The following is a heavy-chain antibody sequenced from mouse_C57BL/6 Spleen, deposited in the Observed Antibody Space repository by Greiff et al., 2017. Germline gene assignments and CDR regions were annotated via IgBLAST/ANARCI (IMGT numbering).Heavy chain of an antibody. CDR1: GYAFSSSW. CDR3: ARSGDYDGPYAMDY. J-gene: IGHJ4*01. V-gene: IGHV1-82*01. CDR2: IYPGDGDT. D-gene: IGHD2-4*01. Sequence: VKLMESGPELVKPGASVKISCKASGYAFSSSWMNWVKQRPGKGLEWIGRIYPGDGDTNYNGKFKGKATLTADKSSSTAYMQLSSLTSEDSAVYFCARSGDYDGPYAMDYWGQGTSVTVSS.